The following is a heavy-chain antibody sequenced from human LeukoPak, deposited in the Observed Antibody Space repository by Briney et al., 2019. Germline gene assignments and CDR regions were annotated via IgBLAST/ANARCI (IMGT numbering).Heavy chain of an antibody. CDR1: GFAFSNTG. V-gene: IGHV3-23*01. D-gene: IGHD4-17*01. Sequence: GGSLRLSCATSGFAFSNTGMTWVRQAPDRGLEXVSTISPTGEGTHYADSVKGRFTISRDNSKNTLSLFMDSLRADDTATYYCARDAGGAWPFDYWGQGTRVIVSS. CDR2: ISPTGEGT. CDR3: ARDAGGAWPFDY. J-gene: IGHJ4*02.